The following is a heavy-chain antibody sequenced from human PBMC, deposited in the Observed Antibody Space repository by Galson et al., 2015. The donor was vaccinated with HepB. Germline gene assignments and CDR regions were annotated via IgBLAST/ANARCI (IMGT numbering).Heavy chain of an antibody. CDR2: ISYDGSNK. D-gene: IGHD3-22*01. Sequence: SLRLSCAASGFTFSSYGMHWVRQAPGKGLEWVAVISYDGSNKYYADSVKGRFTISRDNSKNTLYLQMNSLRAEDTAVYYCAKLPISDDSSGYYSNYFDYWGQGTLVTVSS. CDR1: GFTFSSYG. CDR3: AKLPISDDSSGYYSNYFDY. V-gene: IGHV3-30*18. J-gene: IGHJ4*02.